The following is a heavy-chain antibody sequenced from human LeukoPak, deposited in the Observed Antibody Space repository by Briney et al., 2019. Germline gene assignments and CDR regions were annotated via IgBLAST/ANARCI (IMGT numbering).Heavy chain of an antibody. CDR1: GGSFSSYY. D-gene: IGHD3-9*01. CDR2: IQHSGST. CDR3: ARGNLTFYDILTGYFDYYYYYAMDV. V-gene: IGHV4-34*01. Sequence: SETLSLTCAVYGGSFSSYYWSWIRQPPGKGLEWIGEIQHSGSTSYNPSLKSRVTISLDTSKNQFSLKLSSVTAADTAVYYCARGNLTFYDILTGYFDYYYYYAMDVWGQGTTVTVSS. J-gene: IGHJ6*02.